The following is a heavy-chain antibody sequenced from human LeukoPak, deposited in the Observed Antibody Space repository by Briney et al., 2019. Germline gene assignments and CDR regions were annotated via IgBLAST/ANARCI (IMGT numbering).Heavy chain of an antibody. J-gene: IGHJ5*01. Sequence: GGSLRLSCAASGFTFSNYALSWVRQAPGKGLEWVSGIGGGGDTTYYADSVKGRFTVSRDNAKNTLYLQMNRLRAEDTAVYYCAREGDLMGATMDSWGQGTLVIVSS. CDR1: GFTFSNYA. V-gene: IGHV3-23*01. D-gene: IGHD3-16*01. CDR3: AREGDLMGATMDS. CDR2: IGGGGDTT.